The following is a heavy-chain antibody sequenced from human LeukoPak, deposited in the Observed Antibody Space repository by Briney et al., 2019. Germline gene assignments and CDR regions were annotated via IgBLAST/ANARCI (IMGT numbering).Heavy chain of an antibody. CDR1: GFTFSDYY. CDR2: TSSSGSTI. Sequence: GRSLRLSCAASGFTFSDYYMSWIRQAPGKGLEWVSYTSSSGSTIYYADSVKGRFTISRDNAKNSLYLQMNSLRAEDTAVYYCARDLGYCSSTSCSPLDYWGQGTLVTVSS. V-gene: IGHV3-11*01. CDR3: ARDLGYCSSTSCSPLDY. J-gene: IGHJ4*02. D-gene: IGHD2-2*01.